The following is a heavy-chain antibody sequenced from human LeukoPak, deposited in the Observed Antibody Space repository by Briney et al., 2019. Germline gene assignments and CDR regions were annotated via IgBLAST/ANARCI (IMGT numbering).Heavy chain of an antibody. Sequence: GGSLRLSCAASGFTFSTYGMHWVRQAPGKGLEWVAFIRYDGSNKYYADSVKGRFTISRDNSKNTLYLQMNSLRAEDTAVYYCAKDHRAYCGGDCVDFDYWGRGTLVTVSS. CDR1: GFTFSTYG. D-gene: IGHD2-21*02. V-gene: IGHV3-30*02. J-gene: IGHJ4*02. CDR3: AKDHRAYCGGDCVDFDY. CDR2: IRYDGSNK.